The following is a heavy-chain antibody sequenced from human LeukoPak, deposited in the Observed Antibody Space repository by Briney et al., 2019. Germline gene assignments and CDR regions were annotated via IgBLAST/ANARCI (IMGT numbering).Heavy chain of an antibody. D-gene: IGHD5-12*01. CDR1: GGSFSGYY. Sequence: SETLSLTCAVYGGSFSGYYWSWIRQPPGKGLEWIGEINHSGSTNYNPSLKSRVTISVDTSKNQFSLKLSSVTAADTAMYYCARDARDRYGGYAFGYWGQGTLVTVSS. CDR3: ARDARDRYGGYAFGY. J-gene: IGHJ4*02. V-gene: IGHV4-34*01. CDR2: INHSGST.